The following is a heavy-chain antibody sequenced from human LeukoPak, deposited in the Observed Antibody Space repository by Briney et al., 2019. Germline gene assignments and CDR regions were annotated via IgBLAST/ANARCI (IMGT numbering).Heavy chain of an antibody. Sequence: GGSLRLSCAASGFTVSSNYMSWVRQAPGKGLEWVSVIYSGGSTYYADSVKGRFTISRDNSKNTLYLQMNSLRAEDTAVYYCARDPGYNWNDEYYFDYWGQGTLVTVSS. CDR2: IYSGGST. J-gene: IGHJ4*02. V-gene: IGHV3-66*01. CDR1: GFTVSSNY. D-gene: IGHD1-20*01. CDR3: ARDPGYNWNDEYYFDY.